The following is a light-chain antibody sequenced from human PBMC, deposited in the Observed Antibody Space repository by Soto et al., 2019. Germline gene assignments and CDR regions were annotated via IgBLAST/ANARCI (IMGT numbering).Light chain of an antibody. CDR1: SGHSSYT. CDR3: ETWDNDTRV. Sequence: QPVLTQSPSASASLGASVKLTCTLSSGHSSYTIAWHQQQPQKGPRYLMKVNSDGSHSKGDGIPDRFSGSSSWAERYLTISTLLSEDEAQYYCETWDNDTRVFGGGTKLTVL. CDR2: VNSDGSH. J-gene: IGLJ2*01. V-gene: IGLV4-69*01.